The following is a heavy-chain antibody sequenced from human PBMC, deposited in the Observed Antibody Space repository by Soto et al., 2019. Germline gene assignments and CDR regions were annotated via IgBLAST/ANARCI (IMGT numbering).Heavy chain of an antibody. Sequence: GGSLRLSCAASGFTFSNAWMNWVRQAPGKGLEWVGRIKSKTDGGTTDYAAPVKGRFTISRDDSKNTLYLQMNSLRTEDTAVYYCTTDFGGLAAAGTDDYWGQGTLVTVSS. CDR1: GFTFSNAW. V-gene: IGHV3-15*07. D-gene: IGHD6-13*01. J-gene: IGHJ4*02. CDR2: IKSKTDGGTT. CDR3: TTDFGGLAAAGTDDY.